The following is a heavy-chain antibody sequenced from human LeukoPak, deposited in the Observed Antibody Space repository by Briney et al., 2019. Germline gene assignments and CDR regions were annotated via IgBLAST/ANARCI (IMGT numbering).Heavy chain of an antibody. D-gene: IGHD3-22*01. V-gene: IGHV3-30*03. CDR1: GFTFSSYS. Sequence: GGSLRLSCAASGFTFSSYSMNWVRQAPGKGLEWVAVISYDGSNKYYADSVKGRFTISRDNSKNTLYLQMNSLRAEDTALYYCARDGDSSGYYYEGVYYFDYWGQGTLVTVSS. J-gene: IGHJ4*02. CDR2: ISYDGSNK. CDR3: ARDGDSSGYYYEGVYYFDY.